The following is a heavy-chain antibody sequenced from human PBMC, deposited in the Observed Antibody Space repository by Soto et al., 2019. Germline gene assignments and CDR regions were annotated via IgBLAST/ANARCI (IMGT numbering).Heavy chain of an antibody. CDR3: AKGSGDFWSGYLFDY. CDR2: ISWNSGSI. CDR1: GFTFDDYA. Sequence: EVQLVESGGGLVQPGRSLRLSCAASGFTFDDYAMHWVRQAPGKGLVWVSGISWNSGSIGYADSVKGRFTISRDNAKNSLYLQMNSLRAEDTALYYCAKGSGDFWSGYLFDYWGQGTLVTVSS. V-gene: IGHV3-9*01. J-gene: IGHJ4*02. D-gene: IGHD3-3*01.